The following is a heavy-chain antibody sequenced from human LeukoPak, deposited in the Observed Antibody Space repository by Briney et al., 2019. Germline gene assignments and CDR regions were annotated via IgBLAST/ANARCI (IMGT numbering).Heavy chain of an antibody. V-gene: IGHV1-69*06. CDR3: ASGYSSSWYYFDY. D-gene: IGHD6-13*01. CDR2: IIPIFGTA. Sequence: SVKVSCKASGGTFSSYAISWVRQAPGQGLEWMGGIIPIFGTANYAQKFQGRVTITADKSTSTAYMELSSLRSEDTAVYYCASGYSSSWYYFDYWGQGTLVTVSS. CDR1: GGTFSSYA. J-gene: IGHJ4*02.